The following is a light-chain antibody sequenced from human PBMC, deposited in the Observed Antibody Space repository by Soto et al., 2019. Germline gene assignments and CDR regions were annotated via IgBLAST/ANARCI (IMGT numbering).Light chain of an antibody. Sequence: QSVLTQPPSVCGTPGQTVTISCSGARSNIGKNTLNWFQQLPGTAPNLLISTSNHRPSGVRDRFSGSKSGTSASLTISGLRSDDEADYYCAAWDDILNVVVFGGGTKLTVL. J-gene: IGLJ2*01. CDR2: TSN. CDR3: AAWDDILNVVV. CDR1: RSNIGKNT. V-gene: IGLV1-44*01.